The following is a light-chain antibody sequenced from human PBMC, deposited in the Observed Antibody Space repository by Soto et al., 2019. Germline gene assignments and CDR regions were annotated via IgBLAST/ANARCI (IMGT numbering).Light chain of an antibody. CDR2: HAS. CDR3: QHYNSYGT. J-gene: IGKJ1*01. Sequence: IRMTQCPSTLSGSXGDRVTIDCRARWRIDRFLAGYQQRTGXATKVXIYHASSLETGVPSRFSGSGCGKEFILTISSLQPDDLATYDCQHYNSYGTFGQGTKVDIK. CDR1: WRIDRF. V-gene: IGKV1-5*01.